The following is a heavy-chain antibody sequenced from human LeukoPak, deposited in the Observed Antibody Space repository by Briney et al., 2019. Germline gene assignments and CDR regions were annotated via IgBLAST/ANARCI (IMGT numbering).Heavy chain of an antibody. CDR3: AKDTDAYGGDMDV. V-gene: IGHV3-33*06. D-gene: IGHD3-16*01. J-gene: IGHJ6*03. Sequence: PGRSLRLSCAAYGFTFSSYGMHWVRQAPCKGLEWVAVIWYDGSNKYYADSVKGRFTISRDNSKNTLYLQMNSLRAEDTAVYYCAKDTDAYGGDMDVWGKGTTVTVSS. CDR1: GFTFSSYG. CDR2: IWYDGSNK.